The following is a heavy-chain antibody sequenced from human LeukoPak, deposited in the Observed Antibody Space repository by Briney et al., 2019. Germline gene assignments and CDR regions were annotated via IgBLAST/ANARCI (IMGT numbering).Heavy chain of an antibody. CDR1: GFAFYNYA. CDR3: AREIGSGYDS. D-gene: IGHD5-12*01. CDR2: ISGSGDST. V-gene: IGHV3-23*01. J-gene: IGHJ4*02. Sequence: PGGSLRLSCAASGFAFYNYAMSWVRQASGKGLEWVSVISGSGDSTYYADSVKGRFTISRDNSKNTLYLQMNSLRAEDTAVYYCAREIGSGYDSWGQGTLVTVSS.